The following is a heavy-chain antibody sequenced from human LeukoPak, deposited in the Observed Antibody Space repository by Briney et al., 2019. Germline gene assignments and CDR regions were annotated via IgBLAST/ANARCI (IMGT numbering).Heavy chain of an antibody. CDR2: IYYSGST. CDR3: ARLPFDYYYYGMDV. CDR1: GGSMSSSSYY. J-gene: IGHJ6*02. Sequence: SETLSLTCTVSGGSMSSSSYYWGWIRQPPGKGLEWIGSIYYSGSTYYNPSLKSRVTISVDTSKNQFSLKLSSVTAADTAVYYCARLPFDYYYYGMDVWGQGTTVTVSS. V-gene: IGHV4-39*01.